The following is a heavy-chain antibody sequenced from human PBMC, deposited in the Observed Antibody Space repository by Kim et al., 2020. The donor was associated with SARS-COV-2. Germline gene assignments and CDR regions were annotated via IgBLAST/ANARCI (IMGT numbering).Heavy chain of an antibody. Sequence: GGSLRLSCAASGFTFSSYAMSWVRQAPGKGLEWVSAISGSGGSTYYADSVKGRFTISRDNSKNTLYLQMNSLRAEDTAVYYCAKDGRAAAGTFPAGGGADYWGQGTLVTVSS. J-gene: IGHJ4*02. V-gene: IGHV3-23*01. CDR1: GFTFSSYA. CDR2: ISGSGGST. D-gene: IGHD6-13*01. CDR3: AKDGRAAAGTFPAGGGADY.